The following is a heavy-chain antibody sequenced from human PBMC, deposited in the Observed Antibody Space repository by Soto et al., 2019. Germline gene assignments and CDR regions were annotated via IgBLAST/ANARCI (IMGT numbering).Heavy chain of an antibody. CDR2: IYHSVST. J-gene: IGHJ4*02. V-gene: IGHV4-30-2*01. CDR3: AREKMTTVTRGYYSDY. CDR1: GGSISSGGYS. Sequence: ALSVTCAVSGGSISSGGYSWSWILHPPGKGLEWIGYIYHSVSTYYNPSLKSRVTISVDRSKNQFSLKLSSVTAADTAVYYCAREKMTTVTRGYYSDYWGKGTLVNVSP. D-gene: IGHD4-17*01.